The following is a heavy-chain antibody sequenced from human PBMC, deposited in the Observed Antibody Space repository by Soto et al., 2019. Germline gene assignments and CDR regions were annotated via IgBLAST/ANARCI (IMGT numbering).Heavy chain of an antibody. CDR3: ARSSYTAMSPNFDY. CDR1: GGSISSYY. D-gene: IGHD5-18*01. CDR2: IYYSGST. V-gene: IGHV4-59*01. Sequence: SETLSLTCTVSGGSISSYYWSWIRQPPGKGLEWIGYIYYSGSTNYNPSLKSRVTISVDTSKNQFSLKLSSVTAADTAVYYCARSSYTAMSPNFDYWGQGTLVTVSS. J-gene: IGHJ4*02.